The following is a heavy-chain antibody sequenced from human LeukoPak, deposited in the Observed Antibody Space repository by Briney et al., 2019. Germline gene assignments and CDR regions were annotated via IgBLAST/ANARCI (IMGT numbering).Heavy chain of an antibody. J-gene: IGHJ4*02. D-gene: IGHD3-10*01. CDR2: IYYSGST. CDR1: GGSISSSSYY. CDR3: ARHSLSLRGVDRYYFDY. V-gene: IGHV4-39*01. Sequence: SETLSLTCTLSGGSISSSSYYWGWIRQPPGKGLEWIGSIYYSGSTYYNPSLKSRVTISVDTSKNQFSLKLSSVTAADTAVYYCARHSLSLRGVDRYYFDYWGQGTLVTVSS.